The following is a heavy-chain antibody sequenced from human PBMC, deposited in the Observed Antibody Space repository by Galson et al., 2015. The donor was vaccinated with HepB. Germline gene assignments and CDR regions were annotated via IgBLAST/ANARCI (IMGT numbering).Heavy chain of an antibody. J-gene: IGHJ6*01. CDR3: AKDGWFGESFPVYSYYAMDV. V-gene: IGHV3-23*01. CDR1: GFIFSDYA. CDR2: ISSSGGTT. Sequence: SLRLSCAASGFIFSDYAMSWVRQAPGKGLEWVSSISSSGGTTYDAESVQGRFTISRDNSKATLYLHMNRLRAEDTAVYYCAKDGWFGESFPVYSYYAMDVWGQGTTVTVSS. D-gene: IGHD3-10*01.